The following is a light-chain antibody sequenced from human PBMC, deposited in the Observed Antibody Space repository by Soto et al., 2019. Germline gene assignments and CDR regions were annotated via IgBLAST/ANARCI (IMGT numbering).Light chain of an antibody. CDR3: QQYNTAPRT. Sequence: DIQMTQSPSSLSASVGDRVTITCRASQGISNYLAWYQQKPGKVPKLLIYAASTLQSGAPSRFIGSASGTDFTLTISSLQPEDVSNYYCQQYNTAPRTFGQGTKVEIK. CDR2: AAS. CDR1: QGISNY. V-gene: IGKV1-27*01. J-gene: IGKJ1*01.